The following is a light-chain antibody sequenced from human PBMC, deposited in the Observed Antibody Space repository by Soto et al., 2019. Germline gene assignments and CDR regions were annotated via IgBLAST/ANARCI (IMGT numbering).Light chain of an antibody. CDR3: QSYDSSLSGGV. V-gene: IGLV1-40*01. CDR1: TSNIGTGYD. Sequence: QSLLTQPPSVSGAPGQRVTISCTGSTSNIGTGYDVHWYQQLPGTAPKLLIYGNSNRPSGVPDRFSGSKSGTSASLAITGLQAEDEADYYCQSYDSSLSGGVFGTGTKLTVL. J-gene: IGLJ1*01. CDR2: GNS.